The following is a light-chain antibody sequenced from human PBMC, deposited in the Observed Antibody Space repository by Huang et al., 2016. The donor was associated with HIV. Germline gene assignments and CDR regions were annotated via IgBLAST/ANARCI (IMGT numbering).Light chain of an antibody. CDR2: GAS. J-gene: IGKJ2*01. Sequence: DIQITQSPSSLSASVGDRVNITCRASQNINSYVNWYQQRPWEAPKLLSHGASSLQSRVPSRFTGSGSGTDFTLTISSLQPEDSATYYCQQSARTPRTFGQGTKLEI. CDR3: QQSARTPRT. V-gene: IGKV1-39*01. CDR1: QNINSY.